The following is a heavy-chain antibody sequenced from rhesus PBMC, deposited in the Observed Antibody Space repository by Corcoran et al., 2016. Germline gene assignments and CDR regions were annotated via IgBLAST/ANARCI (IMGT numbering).Heavy chain of an antibody. V-gene: IGHV4-127*01. CDR3: ARDGAYGSLDY. J-gene: IGHJ4*01. D-gene: IGHD4-4*01. CDR1: GYSISSGSG. CDR2: ISYSGSS. Sequence: QVQLQESGPGLVKPSETLSLTCAVSGYSISSGSGWSWIRQPPGKGLEWIGYISYSGSSYYTPSFKSRVTISIDTSKNQFSLKLSSVTAADTAVYYCARDGAYGSLDYWGQGVLVTVSS.